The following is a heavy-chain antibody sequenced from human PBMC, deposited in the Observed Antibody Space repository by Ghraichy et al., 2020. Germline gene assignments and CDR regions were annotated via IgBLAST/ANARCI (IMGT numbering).Heavy chain of an antibody. CDR1: GFTFSSYA. V-gene: IGHV3-23*01. CDR2: IGGAGGAT. J-gene: IGHJ4*02. Sequence: GGSLTLSCATSGFTFSSYAMSWFRQAPGKGPEWVSAIGGAGGATFYADSVKGRFTISRDNSKNTLYLQMSSLGAEDTALYYCAKEHNYFDSSGPWGQGTLVTVSS. CDR3: AKEHNYFDSSGP. D-gene: IGHD3-22*01.